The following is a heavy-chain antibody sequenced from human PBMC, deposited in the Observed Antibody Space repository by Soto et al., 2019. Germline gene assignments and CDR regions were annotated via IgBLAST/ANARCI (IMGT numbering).Heavy chain of an antibody. CDR2: IYYSGST. D-gene: IGHD5-12*01. J-gene: IGHJ5*01. Sequence: SETLSLTCTVSGGSISSGGYYWSWIRQHPGKGLEWIGYIYYSGSTYYNPSLKSRVTISVDTSKNQFSLKLSSVTAAYTAVYYFARRSAFSGNIFFDSRGRRTLVPVSS. CDR3: ARRSAFSGNIFFDS. CDR1: GGSISSGGYY. V-gene: IGHV4-31*03.